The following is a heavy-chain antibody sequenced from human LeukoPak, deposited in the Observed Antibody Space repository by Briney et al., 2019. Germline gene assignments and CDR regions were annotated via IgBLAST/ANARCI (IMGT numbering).Heavy chain of an antibody. CDR3: ARVVVNGYYPYYYGMDV. CDR2: ISAYNGNT. D-gene: IGHD3-9*01. Sequence: ASVKVSCKASGYTFTSYGISWVRQAPGQGLEWMGWISAYNGNTNYARKLQGRVTVTTDTSTSTAYMELRSLRSDDTAVYYCARVVVNGYYPYYYGMDVWGQGTTVTVSS. CDR1: GYTFTSYG. V-gene: IGHV1-18*01. J-gene: IGHJ6*02.